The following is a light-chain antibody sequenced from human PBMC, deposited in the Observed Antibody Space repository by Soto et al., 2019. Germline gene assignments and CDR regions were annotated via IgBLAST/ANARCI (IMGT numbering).Light chain of an antibody. J-gene: IGKJ5*01. V-gene: IGKV1-27*01. Sequence: DIQMTQSPSSLSASVGNRVSISCRASQGITNHLAWYQQKPGKDPKVLIYAASTLQPGVPSRFSGSGSGTDFTLSINSLQPDDFATYYCQNYGTAPITFGQGTRLEI. CDR3: QNYGTAPIT. CDR2: AAS. CDR1: QGITNH.